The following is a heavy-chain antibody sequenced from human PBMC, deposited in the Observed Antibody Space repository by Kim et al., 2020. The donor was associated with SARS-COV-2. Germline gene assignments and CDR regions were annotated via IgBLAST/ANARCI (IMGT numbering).Heavy chain of an antibody. CDR3: ARETYGMDV. Sequence: STIYYADSVKGRFTIHRDNAKNSLYLQMNSLRDEDTAVYYCARETYGMDVWGQGTTVTVSS. CDR2: STI. V-gene: IGHV3-48*02. J-gene: IGHJ6*02.